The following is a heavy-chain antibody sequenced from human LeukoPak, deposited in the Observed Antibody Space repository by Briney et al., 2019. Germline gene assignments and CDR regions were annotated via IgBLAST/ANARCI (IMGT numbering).Heavy chain of an antibody. J-gene: IGHJ5*02. CDR3: ARQGLWFGELLDWLDP. CDR2: ISSSSSYI. D-gene: IGHD3-10*01. V-gene: IGHV3-21*01. Sequence: GGSLRLSCADSGFTFRSYSMNWVRQAPGKGLEWVSSISSSSSYIYYADSVKGRFTISRDNAKNSLYLQMNSLRAEDTAVYYCARQGLWFGELLDWLDPWGQGTLVTVSS. CDR1: GFTFRSYS.